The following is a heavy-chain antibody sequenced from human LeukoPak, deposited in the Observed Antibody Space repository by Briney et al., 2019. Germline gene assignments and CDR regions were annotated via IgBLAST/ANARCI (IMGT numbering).Heavy chain of an antibody. Sequence: SETLSLTCAVSGYSIGSGYYWGWIRQPPGKGLEWIGSIYHSGSTYYNPSLKSRVTISVDTSKNQFSLKLSSVTAADTAVYYCARRSTTGTPFDYWGQGTLVTVSS. CDR2: IYHSGST. J-gene: IGHJ4*02. CDR3: ARRSTTGTPFDY. CDR1: GYSIGSGYY. V-gene: IGHV4-38-2*01. D-gene: IGHD1-1*01.